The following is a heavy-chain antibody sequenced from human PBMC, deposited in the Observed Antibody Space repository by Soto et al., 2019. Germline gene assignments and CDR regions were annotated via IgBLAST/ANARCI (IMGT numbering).Heavy chain of an antibody. D-gene: IGHD3-22*01. Sequence: GGSLRLSCAASGFTFSSYWMSWVRQAPGKGLEWVANIKQDGSEKYYVDSVKGRFTISRDNAKNSLYLQMNSLRAEDTAVYYCARDLSYYYDGSLYDWFDPWGQGTLVTVSS. V-gene: IGHV3-7*03. CDR2: IKQDGSEK. CDR3: ARDLSYYYDGSLYDWFDP. CDR1: GFTFSSYW. J-gene: IGHJ5*02.